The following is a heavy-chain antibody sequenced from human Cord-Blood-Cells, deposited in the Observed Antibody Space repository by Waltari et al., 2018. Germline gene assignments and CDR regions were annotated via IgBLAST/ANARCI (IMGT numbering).Heavy chain of an antibody. CDR3: ALYCSSTSCYTYYYYMDV. CDR2: IYYSGST. V-gene: IGHV4-39*01. CDR1: GGSISSSSYY. D-gene: IGHD2-2*02. Sequence: QLQLQESGPGLVKPSETLSLTCTVSGGSISSSSYYWGWIRQPPGKGLEWIGSIYYSGSTYYNPALKRRVTISVDTSKNQFSLKLSSVTAADTAVYYCALYCSSTSCYTYYYYMDVWGKGTTVTVSS. J-gene: IGHJ6*03.